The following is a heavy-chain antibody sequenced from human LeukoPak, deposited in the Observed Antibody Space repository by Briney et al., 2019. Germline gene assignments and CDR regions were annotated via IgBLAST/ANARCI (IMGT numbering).Heavy chain of an antibody. J-gene: IGHJ1*01. CDR1: GYIFSIYA. V-gene: IGHV7-4-1*02. CDR3: ARDYTVAIGTTTYFQH. Sequence: ASVKVSCKASGYIFSIYAMIWVRQAPGQGLELMGWINPNTGNPTYAQGFTGRFVFSLDTSVSTAYLQISSLKPEDTPAYYCARDYTVAIGTTTYFQHWGQGTLVTVSS. CDR2: INPNTGNP. D-gene: IGHD1-7*01.